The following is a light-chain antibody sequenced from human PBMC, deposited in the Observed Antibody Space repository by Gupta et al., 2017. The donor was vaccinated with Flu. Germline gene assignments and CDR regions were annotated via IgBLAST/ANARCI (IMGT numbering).Light chain of an antibody. V-gene: IGLV2-8*01. Sequence: QSALTQPPSASGSPGQSVTISCTGTSSDVGGYNSVSWYQQHPGKAPNLMIYEVNKRPAGVPDRFSGSKSGNTASLTVSGLQAEEEADYYCSSYAGSNNLVFGGGTKLTVL. CDR3: SSYAGSNNLV. CDR1: SSDVGGYNS. CDR2: EVN. J-gene: IGLJ2*01.